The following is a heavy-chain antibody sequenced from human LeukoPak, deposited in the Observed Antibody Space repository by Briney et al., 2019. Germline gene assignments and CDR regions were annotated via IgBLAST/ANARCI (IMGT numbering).Heavy chain of an antibody. D-gene: IGHD4-23*01. CDR2: INHSGST. Sequence: SETLSLICAVYGGSFSGNYWSWIRQPPGKGLEWIGEINHSGSTNYNPSLKSRVTISVDTSKNQFSLKLSSVTAADTAVYYCARGRTDYGGNWVFDYWGQGTLVTVSS. CDR1: GGSFSGNY. J-gene: IGHJ4*02. CDR3: ARGRTDYGGNWVFDY. V-gene: IGHV4-34*01.